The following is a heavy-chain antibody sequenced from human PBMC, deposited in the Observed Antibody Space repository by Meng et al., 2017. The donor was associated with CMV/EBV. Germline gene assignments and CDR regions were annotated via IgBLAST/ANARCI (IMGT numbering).Heavy chain of an antibody. J-gene: IGHJ6*02. CDR2: INWNGGST. V-gene: IGHV3-20*04. CDR3: ARYLGGDPYYYGMDV. D-gene: IGHD3-16*01. Sequence: LSLTGAASGFTFDDYGMSWVRQAPGKGLEWVSGINWNGGSTGYADSVKGRFTISRDNAKNSLYLQMNSLRAEDTALYYCARYLGGDPYYYGMDVWGQGTTVTVSS. CDR1: GFTFDDYG.